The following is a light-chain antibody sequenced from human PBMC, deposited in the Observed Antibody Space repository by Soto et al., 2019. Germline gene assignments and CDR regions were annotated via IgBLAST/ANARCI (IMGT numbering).Light chain of an antibody. CDR2: AAS. CDR1: QSIVTY. V-gene: IGKV1-39*01. J-gene: IGKJ4*01. Sequence: DIQMTHSPSSLSASVGDRVTITCRASQSIVTYLNWYQQKPGKAPKLLIYAASTLQSGVPSRFRGSGSGTDFTLTISCLQSEDFATYYCQQYYSYLFTFGGGTKVDIK. CDR3: QQYYSYLFT.